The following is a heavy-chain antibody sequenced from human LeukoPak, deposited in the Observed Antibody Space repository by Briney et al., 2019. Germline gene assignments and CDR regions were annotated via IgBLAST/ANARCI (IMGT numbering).Heavy chain of an antibody. CDR3: ARVKPDYYYYMDV. CDR2: IIPNSGNT. J-gene: IGHJ6*03. Sequence: ASVKVSCKASGYTFIRYDMSWVRQAAGQGVEGMGWIIPNSGNTDYAQKFHGRVTITRNTSISTLYMELSILRSEDTAVYYCARVKPDYYYYMDVWGKGTTVTVSS. V-gene: IGHV1-8*01. D-gene: IGHD1-14*01. CDR1: GYTFIRYD.